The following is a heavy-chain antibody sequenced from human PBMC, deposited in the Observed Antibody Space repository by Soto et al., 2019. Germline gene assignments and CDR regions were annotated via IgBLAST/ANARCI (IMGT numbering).Heavy chain of an antibody. J-gene: IGHJ4*02. V-gene: IGHV3-7*01. D-gene: IGHD1-26*01. Sequence: PSETLRLSCAASGFTFSTYWMSWVRQAPGKGLEWVANIKQDGSEKYYVDSVKGRFTISRDNAKDSLYLQMNSLRAEDTAVYYCARDFRGATSDYWGQGTLVTVSS. CDR1: GFTFSTYW. CDR3: ARDFRGATSDY. CDR2: IKQDGSEK.